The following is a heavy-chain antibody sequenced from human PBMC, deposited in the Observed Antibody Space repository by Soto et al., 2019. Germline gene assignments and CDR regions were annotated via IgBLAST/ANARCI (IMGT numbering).Heavy chain of an antibody. CDR3: ARDRYDDYGGSLRGYWFDP. CDR1: GFIFSSYA. J-gene: IGHJ5*02. D-gene: IGHD3-10*01. Sequence: GGSLRLSCAASGFIFSSYAMSWVRQAPGKGLGWVSIISGSGSRTHYADSVKGRFTISRDNSKNILYLQINSLRVEDTAVYFCARDRYDDYGGSLRGYWFDPWGQGTLVTVSS. V-gene: IGHV3-23*01. CDR2: ISGSGSRT.